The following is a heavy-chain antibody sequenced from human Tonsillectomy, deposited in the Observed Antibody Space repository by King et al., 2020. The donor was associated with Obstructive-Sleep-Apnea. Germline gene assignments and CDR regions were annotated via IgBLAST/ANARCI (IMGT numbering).Heavy chain of an antibody. CDR1: GGSISSSSYY. D-gene: IGHD3-22*01. V-gene: IGHV4-39*07. Sequence: QVQLQESGPGLVKPSETLSLTCTVSGGSISSSSYYWGWIRQPPGKGLEWIGSIYYSGSTYYNPSLKSRVTISVDTSKNQFSLKLSSVTAADTAVYYCARDEERYYDSGGLCAFDIWGQGTMVTVSS. CDR3: ARDEERYYDSGGLCAFDI. CDR2: IYYSGST. J-gene: IGHJ3*02.